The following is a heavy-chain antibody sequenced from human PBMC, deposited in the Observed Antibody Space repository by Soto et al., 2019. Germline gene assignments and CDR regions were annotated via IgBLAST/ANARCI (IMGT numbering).Heavy chain of an antibody. CDR2: INHILST. V-gene: IGHV4-34*01. J-gene: IGHJ4*02. CDR3: ARDKTTGLFDY. CDR1: GGSFSGYY. D-gene: IGHD1-1*01. Sequence: SETLSLTCAVYGGSFSGYYWTWIRQPPVTGLEFIGEINHILSTNYNPSLKSRFTISLYTSKNHFSLKLTSVTAADTAVYYCARDKTTGLFDYWGQGTLVTVSS.